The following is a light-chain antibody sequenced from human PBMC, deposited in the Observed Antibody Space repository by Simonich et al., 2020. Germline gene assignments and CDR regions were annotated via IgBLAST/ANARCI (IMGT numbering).Light chain of an antibody. V-gene: IGKV4-1*01. CDR1: QSVLYSSNNKNY. Sequence: DIVMTQSPDSLAVSLGERATINCKSSQSVLYSSNNKNYLVWYQQKPGQPPKLLIYWASTRESGVPARFSGSGSGTDFTLTISSLQAEDVAVYYCQQYYSTPMYTFGQGTKLEIK. CDR2: WAS. CDR3: QQYYSTPMYT. J-gene: IGKJ2*01.